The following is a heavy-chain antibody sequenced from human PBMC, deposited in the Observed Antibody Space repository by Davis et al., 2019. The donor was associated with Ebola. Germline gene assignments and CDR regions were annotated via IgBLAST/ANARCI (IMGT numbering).Heavy chain of an antibody. CDR2: ISYDGSNK. CDR3: ASGEWKEYGSSWSYFDY. CDR1: GFTFSSYA. Sequence: GESLKISCAASGFTFSSYAMHWVRQAPGKGLEWVAVISYDGSNKYYADSVKGRFTISRDNSKNTLYLQMNSLRAEDTAVYYCASGEWKEYGSSWSYFDYWGQGTLVTVSS. D-gene: IGHD6-13*01. V-gene: IGHV3-30-3*01. J-gene: IGHJ4*02.